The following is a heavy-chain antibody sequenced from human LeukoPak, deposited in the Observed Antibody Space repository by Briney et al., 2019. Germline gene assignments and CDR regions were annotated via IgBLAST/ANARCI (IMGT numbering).Heavy chain of an antibody. J-gene: IGHJ4*02. CDR3: ARYSDRGEWYPSY. CDR1: GFTVSSSY. Sequence: GGSLRVSCAATGFTVSSSYMSWVRQAPGKGLEWVSVIYSGGSTYYADSVKGRFTISRDISKNMVYLQMNGLRGDDTAVYYCARYSDRGEWYPSYWGRGTLVTVSS. V-gene: IGHV3-66*01. D-gene: IGHD3-3*01. CDR2: IYSGGST.